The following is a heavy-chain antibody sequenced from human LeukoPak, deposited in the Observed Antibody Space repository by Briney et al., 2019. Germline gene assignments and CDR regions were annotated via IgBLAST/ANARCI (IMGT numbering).Heavy chain of an antibody. Sequence: PSETLSLTCTVSGGSISGYYWTWIRQPPGKGLEWIGYVYYSGSSNYNPSLKRRVNVLLDTSKNQFSLKLSSVTSGDTAVYYCARVGDGDYGYFFDDWGQGILVTVSS. CDR2: VYYSGSS. CDR3: ARVGDGDYGYFFDD. CDR1: GGSISGYY. V-gene: IGHV4-59*01. J-gene: IGHJ4*02. D-gene: IGHD4-17*01.